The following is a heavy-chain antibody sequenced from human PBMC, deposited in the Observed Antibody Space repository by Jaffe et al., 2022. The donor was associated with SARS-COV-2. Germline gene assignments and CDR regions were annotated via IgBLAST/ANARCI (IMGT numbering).Heavy chain of an antibody. CDR3: ARDRPYGSGRPGGAFDI. D-gene: IGHD3-10*01. Sequence: QVQLVQSGAEVKKPGSSVKVSCKASGGTFSSYAISWVRQAPGQGLEWMGGIIPIFGTANYAQKFQGRVTITADESTSTAYMELSSLRSEDTAVYYCARDRPYGSGRPGGAFDIWGQGTMVTVSS. CDR2: IIPIFGTA. J-gene: IGHJ3*02. V-gene: IGHV1-69*01. CDR1: GGTFSSYA.